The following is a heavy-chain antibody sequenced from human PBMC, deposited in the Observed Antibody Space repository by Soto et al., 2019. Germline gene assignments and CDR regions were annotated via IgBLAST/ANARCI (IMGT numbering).Heavy chain of an antibody. CDR3: ATDSSGWHASSFDY. J-gene: IGHJ4*02. CDR1: GGTFSSYA. D-gene: IGHD6-19*01. CDR2: IIPIFGTA. V-gene: IGHV1-69*13. Sequence: SVKVSCKASGGTFSSYAISWVRQAPGQGLEWMGGIIPIFGTANYAQKFQGRVTITADESTSTAYMELSSLRSEDTAVYYCATDSSGWHASSFDYWGQGTLVTVSS.